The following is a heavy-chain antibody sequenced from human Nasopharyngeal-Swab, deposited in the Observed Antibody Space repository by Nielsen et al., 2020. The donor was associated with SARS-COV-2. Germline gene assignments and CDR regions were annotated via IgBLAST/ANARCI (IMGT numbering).Heavy chain of an antibody. J-gene: IGHJ3*02. CDR3: AKANVLFWFGQFKNDGFDI. V-gene: IGHV3-30*18. Sequence: GESLKISCTASGVSVNNYGMHWVRQAPGKGLEWVAVISYEGSKKFYAESVEGRFTISRDYSKSTLYLQMDSLRTEDTAMYYCAKANVLFWFGQFKNDGFDIWGQGTMVAVSS. D-gene: IGHD3-10*01. CDR2: ISYEGSKK. CDR1: GVSVNNYG.